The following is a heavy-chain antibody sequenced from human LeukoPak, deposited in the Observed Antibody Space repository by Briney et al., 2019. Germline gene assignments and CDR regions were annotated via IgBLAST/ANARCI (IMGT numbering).Heavy chain of an antibody. CDR1: GYTFTSYG. CDR2: ISAYNGNT. CDR3: ARSIVEMVRGLAY. Sequence: ASVKVSCKASGYTFTSYGISRVRQAPGQGLEWMGWISAYNGNTNYAQKLQGRVTMTTDKSTSTAYMELSSLRSEDTAVYYCARSIVEMVRGLAYWGQGTLVTVSS. V-gene: IGHV1-18*01. D-gene: IGHD3-10*01. J-gene: IGHJ4*02.